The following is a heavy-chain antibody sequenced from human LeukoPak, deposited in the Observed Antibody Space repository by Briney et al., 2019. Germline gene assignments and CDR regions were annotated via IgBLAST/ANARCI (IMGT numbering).Heavy chain of an antibody. CDR3: ARNYDFWSGYYPDYGMDV. CDR1: GGSISSYY. D-gene: IGHD3-3*01. J-gene: IGHJ6*02. Sequence: ASETLSLTCTVSGGSISSYYWSWIRQPPGEGLEWIGYIYYSGSTNYNPSLKSRVTISVDTSKNQFSLKLSSVTAADTAVYYCARNYDFWSGYYPDYGMDVWGQGTTVTVSS. V-gene: IGHV4-59*01. CDR2: IYYSGST.